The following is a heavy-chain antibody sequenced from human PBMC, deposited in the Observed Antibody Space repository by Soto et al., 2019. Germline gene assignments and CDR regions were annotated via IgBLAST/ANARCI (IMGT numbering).Heavy chain of an antibody. Sequence: SETLSLTCTVSGGSISSSSYYWGWIRQPPGKGLEWIGSIYYSGSTYYNPSLKSRVTISVDTSKNQFSLKLSSVTAADTAVYYCARQWGIGYQRPNYFDYWGQGTLVTVSS. D-gene: IGHD1-1*01. V-gene: IGHV4-39*01. CDR3: ARQWGIGYQRPNYFDY. CDR2: IYYSGST. CDR1: GGSISSSSYY. J-gene: IGHJ4*02.